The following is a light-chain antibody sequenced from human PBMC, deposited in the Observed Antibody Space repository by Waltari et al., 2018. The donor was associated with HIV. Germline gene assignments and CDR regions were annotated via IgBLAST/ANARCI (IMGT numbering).Light chain of an antibody. CDR2: SNN. Sequence: QSVLTQPPSASGTPGQRVTISCSGSSSNSGSNTVNWYQQLPGTAPKVLIYSNNQRPSGVPDRFSGSKSGTSASLAISGLQSEDEAAYYCATWDDSLNGVVFGGGTTLTGL. CDR1: SSNSGSNT. J-gene: IGLJ2*01. V-gene: IGLV1-44*01. CDR3: ATWDDSLNGVV.